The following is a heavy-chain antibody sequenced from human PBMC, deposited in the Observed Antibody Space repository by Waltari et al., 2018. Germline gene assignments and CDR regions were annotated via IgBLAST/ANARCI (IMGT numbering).Heavy chain of an antibody. J-gene: IGHJ4*02. D-gene: IGHD1-26*01. CDR2: INPSGGST. V-gene: IGHV1-46*01. CDR1: GYPFTSYY. Sequence: QVQLVQSGAEVKKPGASVKVSCKASGYPFTSYYMHWVRQAPGQGLEWMGIINPSGGSTSYAQKFQGRVTMTRDTSTSTVYMELSSLRSEDTAVYYCAMGATPRRDFDYWGQGTLVTVSS. CDR3: AMGATPRRDFDY.